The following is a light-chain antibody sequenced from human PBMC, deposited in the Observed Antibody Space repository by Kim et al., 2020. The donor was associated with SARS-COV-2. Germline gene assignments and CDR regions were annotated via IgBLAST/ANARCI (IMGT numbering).Light chain of an antibody. CDR2: DAS. CDR1: QSIASN. CDR3: QQYNDWCT. V-gene: IGKV3D-15*01. J-gene: IGKJ1*01. Sequence: ESPGEKATPSCRASQSIASNLAWFQQNPGQPPRLLIFDASTRATGIPARFSGSGSGTEFTLTISSLQSEDFAVYYCQQYNDWCTFGQGTKVDIK.